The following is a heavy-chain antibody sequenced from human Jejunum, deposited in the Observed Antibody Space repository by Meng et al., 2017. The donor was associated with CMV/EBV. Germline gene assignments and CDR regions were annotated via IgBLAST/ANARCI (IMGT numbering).Heavy chain of an antibody. V-gene: IGHV7-4-1*02. D-gene: IGHD5-18*01. J-gene: IGHJ4*02. CDR3: ARRRYVGYGYYFDS. CDR1: GYTFTDYS. Sequence: QVQVVQSGSELKTPGASVKVSCKASGYTFTDYSISWVRQAPGQGLEWMGWINTNSGTPTYAQGFTGRFVFSLDTSVTTAYMEITSLKAEDTAVYYCARRRYVGYGYYFDSWGQGTLVTVSS. CDR2: INTNSGTP.